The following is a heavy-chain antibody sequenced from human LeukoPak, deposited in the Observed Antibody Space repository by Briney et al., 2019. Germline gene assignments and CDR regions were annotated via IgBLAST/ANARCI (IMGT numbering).Heavy chain of an antibody. D-gene: IGHD6-13*01. CDR1: GFTFSSYA. CDR2: ITGSGGNT. Sequence: GGSLRLSCAASGFTFSSYAMSWVRQAPGMGLEWVSVITGSGGNTYYADSVKGRFTISKDNSKNTVYLQMSSLRVDDTAVYYCAKAASSSWPSYYYGMDVWGQGTTVTVSS. V-gene: IGHV3-23*01. CDR3: AKAASSSWPSYYYGMDV. J-gene: IGHJ6*02.